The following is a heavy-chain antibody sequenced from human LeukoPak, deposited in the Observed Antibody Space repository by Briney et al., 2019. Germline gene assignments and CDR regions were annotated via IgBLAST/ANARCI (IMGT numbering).Heavy chain of an antibody. CDR3: ARGLHGMDV. CDR1: GFTFSSYA. CDR2: ISYDGSNK. J-gene: IGHJ6*02. Sequence: PGGSLRLSCAASGFTFSSYATHWFRQAPGKGLEWVAVISYDGSNKYYADSVKGRFTISRDNSKNTLYLQMNSLRAEDTAVYYCARGLHGMDVWGQGTTVTVSS. V-gene: IGHV3-30-3*01.